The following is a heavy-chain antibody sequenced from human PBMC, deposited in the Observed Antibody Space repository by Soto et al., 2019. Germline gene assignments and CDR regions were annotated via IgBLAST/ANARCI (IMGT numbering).Heavy chain of an antibody. V-gene: IGHV4-31*03. CDR2: IYYSGST. Sequence: LSLTCTVSDGSISSGGYYWSWIRQHPGKGLEWIGYIYYSGSTYYNPSLKSRVTISVDTSKNQFSLKLSSVTAADTAVYYCARSPSGGGWYHFDYWGQGTLVTVSS. D-gene: IGHD6-19*01. CDR3: ARSPSGGGWYHFDY. J-gene: IGHJ4*02. CDR1: DGSISSGGYY.